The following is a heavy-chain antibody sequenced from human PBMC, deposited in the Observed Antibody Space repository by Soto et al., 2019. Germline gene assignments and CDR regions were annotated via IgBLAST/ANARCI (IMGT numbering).Heavy chain of an antibody. CDR2: ISAYNGNT. Sequence: QVQLVQSGAEVKKPGASVKVSCKASGYTFTSYGISWVRQAPGQGLEWMGWISAYNGNTNYAQKLQGRVTMTTDTTTSTAYMELRSLRSDDTAVYYCARESKRLLQVIDYYYGMDVWGQGTTVTVSS. V-gene: IGHV1-18*04. D-gene: IGHD2-21*01. CDR3: ARESKRLLQVIDYYYGMDV. CDR1: GYTFTSYG. J-gene: IGHJ6*02.